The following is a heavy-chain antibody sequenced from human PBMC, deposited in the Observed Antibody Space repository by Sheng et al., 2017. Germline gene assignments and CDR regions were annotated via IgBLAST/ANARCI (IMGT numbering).Heavy chain of an antibody. V-gene: IGHV3-48*03. CDR2: ISSSGSTI. CDR3: ARDHIVVVPAAHYYYGMDV. Sequence: PGGSLRLSCAASGFTFSSYEMNWVRQAPGKGLEWVSYISSSGSTIYYADSVKGRFTISRDNAKNSLYLQMNSLRAEDTAVYYCARDHIVVVPAAHYYYGMDVWGQGTTVTVSS. CDR1: GFTFSSYE. D-gene: IGHD2-2*01. J-gene: IGHJ6*02.